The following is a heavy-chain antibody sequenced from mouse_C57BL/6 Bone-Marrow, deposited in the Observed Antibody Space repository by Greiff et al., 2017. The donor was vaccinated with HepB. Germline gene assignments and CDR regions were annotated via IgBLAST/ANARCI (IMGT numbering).Heavy chain of an antibody. V-gene: IGHV1-76*01. CDR1: GYTFTDYY. CDR3: ARCGSSWGYYFDY. D-gene: IGHD1-1*01. CDR2: IYPGSGNT. J-gene: IGHJ2*01. Sequence: QVQLKESGAELVRPGASVKLSCKASGYTFTDYYINWVKQRPGQGLEWIARIYPGSGNTYYNEKFKGKATLTAEKSSSTAYMQLSSLTSEDSAVYFCARCGSSWGYYFDYWGQGTTLTVSS.